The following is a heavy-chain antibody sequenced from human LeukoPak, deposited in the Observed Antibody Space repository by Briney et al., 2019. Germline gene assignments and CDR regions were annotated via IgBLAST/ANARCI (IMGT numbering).Heavy chain of an antibody. CDR3: ARGPLLWFGELFKGNWFDP. V-gene: IGHV1-2*02. J-gene: IGHJ5*02. D-gene: IGHD3-10*01. CDR1: GYTFTGYY. Sequence: ASVKVSCKASGYTFTGYYMHWVRQAPGQGLEWMGWINPNSGGTNYAQKFQGRVTMTRDTSTSTVYMELSSLRSEDTAVYYCARGPLLWFGELFKGNWFDPWGQGTLVTVSS. CDR2: INPNSGGT.